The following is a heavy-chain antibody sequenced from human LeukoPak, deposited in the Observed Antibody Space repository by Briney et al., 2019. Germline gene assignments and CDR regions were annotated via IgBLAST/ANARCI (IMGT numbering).Heavy chain of an antibody. D-gene: IGHD1-26*01. CDR1: GGSFSGYY. Sequence: SETLSLTCAVYGGSFSGYYWSWIRQPAGKGLEWIGRIYTSGSTNYNPSLKSRVTMSVDTSKNQFSLKLSSVTAADTAVYYCARDIRPRSVSDWQVGHYMDVWGKGTTVTVSS. CDR3: ARDIRPRSVSDWQVGHYMDV. J-gene: IGHJ6*03. CDR2: IYTSGST. V-gene: IGHV4-4*07.